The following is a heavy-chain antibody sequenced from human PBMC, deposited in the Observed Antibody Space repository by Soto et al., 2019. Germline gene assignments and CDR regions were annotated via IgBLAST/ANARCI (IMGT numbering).Heavy chain of an antibody. CDR2: INPSGGST. D-gene: IGHD1-26*01. V-gene: IGHV1-46*01. CDR1: GYTFTVYH. J-gene: IGHJ3*02. Sequence: ASVKVSCKTSGYTFTVYHVHCVRQAPGQGLEWMGIINPSGGSTSYAQKFQGRVTMTRDTSTSTVYMELSSLRSEDTAVYYCARDGAPGSRAAFDIWGQGTMVTVSS. CDR3: ARDGAPGSRAAFDI.